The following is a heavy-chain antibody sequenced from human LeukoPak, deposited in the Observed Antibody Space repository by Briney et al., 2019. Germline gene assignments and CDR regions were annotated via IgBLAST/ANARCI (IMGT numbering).Heavy chain of an antibody. Sequence: GGSLRLSCAGSGFTLSHFWMSWVRQAPGKGLEWVAYIKKTGIETYYLDSVKGRFTITRDNNRNSLFLQMYSLRAEDTAVYFCARENGYCSGSDCYSYFDSWGQGTLVTVSS. V-gene: IGHV3-7*01. CDR3: ARENGYCSGSDCYSYFDS. J-gene: IGHJ4*02. CDR1: GFTLSHFW. D-gene: IGHD2-15*01. CDR2: IKKTGIET.